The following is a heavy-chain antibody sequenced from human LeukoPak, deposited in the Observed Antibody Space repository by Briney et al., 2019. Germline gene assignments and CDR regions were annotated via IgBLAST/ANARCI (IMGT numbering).Heavy chain of an antibody. V-gene: IGHV3-53*01. Sequence: GGSLRLSCAATGLTVSSNFMSWVRQAPGKGLEWVSVIYGGGSTYYADSVKGRFTISRDTPKNTLHLQMNSLRVEGTAVYYCASWPGGWYGEDSWGQGTLVTVSS. CDR1: GLTVSSNF. D-gene: IGHD6-19*01. CDR3: ASWPGGWYGEDS. J-gene: IGHJ4*02. CDR2: IYGGGST.